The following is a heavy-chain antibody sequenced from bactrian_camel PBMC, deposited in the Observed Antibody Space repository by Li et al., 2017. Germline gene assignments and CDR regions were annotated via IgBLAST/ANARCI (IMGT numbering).Heavy chain of an antibody. D-gene: IGHD1*01. Sequence: VQLVESGGGSVQSGGSLRLSCAASGYTFSSHCMGWFRQAPGKEREGVAIIATRDGSTYYTDYDDSVKGRFTISKDNAKNTVYLQMNSLKPEDTAMYYCAADSLFAPWTSSSVRFSGYWGQGTQVTVS. CDR1: GYTFSSHC. J-gene: IGHJ4*01. V-gene: IGHV3S40*01. CDR3: AADSLFAPWTSSSVRFSGY. CDR2: IATRDGST.